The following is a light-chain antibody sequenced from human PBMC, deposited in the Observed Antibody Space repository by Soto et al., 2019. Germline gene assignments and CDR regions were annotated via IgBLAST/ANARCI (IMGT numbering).Light chain of an antibody. V-gene: IGKV1-6*01. CDR1: QGIRNN. CDR3: LQDYNYPYT. J-gene: IGKJ2*01. CDR2: AAS. Sequence: AIQMTQSPSSLSASVGDRVAITCRASQGIRNNLGWYQQKPGKAPKLLIYAASSLQSGAPSRFSGSGSGTDFTLTISSLQPEDFATYFCLQDYNYPYTFGQGTKLEIK.